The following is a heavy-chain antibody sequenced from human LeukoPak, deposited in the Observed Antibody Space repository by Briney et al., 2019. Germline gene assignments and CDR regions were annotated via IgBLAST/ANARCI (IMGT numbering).Heavy chain of an antibody. Sequence: GGSLRLSCAASGLTFSIHWMNWVRQAPGKGLEWVSAIRGNAGTTYYADSVKGRFTIFRDNYKNMLYLQMNSLRVEDTAVYYCAKGHGDASGYYYFDSWGQGTLVTVSS. CDR2: IRGNAGTT. J-gene: IGHJ4*02. D-gene: IGHD3-22*01. V-gene: IGHV3-23*01. CDR3: AKGHGDASGYYYFDS. CDR1: GLTFSIHW.